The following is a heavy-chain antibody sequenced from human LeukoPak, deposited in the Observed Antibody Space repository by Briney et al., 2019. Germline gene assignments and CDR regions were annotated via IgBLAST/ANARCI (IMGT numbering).Heavy chain of an antibody. J-gene: IGHJ4*02. CDR2: INWNGGYI. Sequence: GGSLRLSCAASGFTFDDYDMSWVRHAPGKGLEWVSNINWNGGYIGYAESVKGRFTISRDNANSTLFLQMNSLRAEDTAVYYCAKGGWYAHPFDYWGQGTLVTVSS. CDR3: AKGGWYAHPFDY. CDR1: GFTFDDYD. V-gene: IGHV3-20*04. D-gene: IGHD6-19*01.